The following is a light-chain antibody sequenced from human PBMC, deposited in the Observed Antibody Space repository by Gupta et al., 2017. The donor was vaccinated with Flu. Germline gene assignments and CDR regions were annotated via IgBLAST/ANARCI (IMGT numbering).Light chain of an antibody. CDR3: CSDTGTYTPV. CDR1: SSDVGGSNS. V-gene: IGLV2-11*01. CDR2: AVI. Sequence: QSALTQPRSVSGSPGQSVTISCTGTSSDVGGSNSVSWYQQHPGKAPKLMIYAVIKRPSGVPDRFSGSKSGNTASLTISGLQAEEEGDYYCCSDTGTYTPVFGGGTNLTVL. J-gene: IGLJ3*02.